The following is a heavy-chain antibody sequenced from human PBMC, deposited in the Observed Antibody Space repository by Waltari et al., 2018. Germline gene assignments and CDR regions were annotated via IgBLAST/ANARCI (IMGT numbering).Heavy chain of an antibody. J-gene: IGHJ5*02. CDR1: GYTFTSYY. CDR3: ARGKGRITIFGVVIVHNWFDP. D-gene: IGHD3-3*01. Sequence: QVQLVQSGAEVKKPGASVKVSCKASGYTFTSYYMHWVRQAPGQGLEWMGIINPSGGSTSYAQKFQGRVTMTRDTSTSTVYMDLSSLRSEDTAVYYCARGKGRITIFGVVIVHNWFDPWGQGTRVTVSS. CDR2: INPSGGST. V-gene: IGHV1-46*01.